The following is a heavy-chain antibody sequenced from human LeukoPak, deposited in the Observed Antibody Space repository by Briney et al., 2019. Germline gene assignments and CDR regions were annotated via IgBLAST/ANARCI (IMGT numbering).Heavy chain of an antibody. CDR2: IKQDGSEK. CDR3: ATDLGSSRPNF. CDR1: GFTFSSYA. V-gene: IGHV3-7*01. Sequence: QTGGSLRLSCAASGFTFSSYAMSWVRQAPGKGLEWVANIKQDGSEKYYVDSAKGRFTISRDNAKNSLYLQMNSLRAEDTAVYYCATDLGSSRPNFWGQGILVTVSS. D-gene: IGHD6-13*01. J-gene: IGHJ4*02.